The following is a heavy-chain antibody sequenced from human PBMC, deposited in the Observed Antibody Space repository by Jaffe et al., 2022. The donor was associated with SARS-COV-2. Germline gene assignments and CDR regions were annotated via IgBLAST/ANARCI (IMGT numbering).Heavy chain of an antibody. CDR1: GFTFSSYE. J-gene: IGHJ4*02. CDR3: AREPSNDGPFDY. Sequence: EVQLVESGGGLVQPGGSLRLSCAASGFTFSSYEMNWVRQAPGKGLEWVSYISSSGSTIYYADSVKGRFTISRDNAKNSLYLQMNSLRAEDTAVYYCAREPSNDGPFDYWGQGTLVTVSS. CDR2: ISSSGSTI. D-gene: IGHD1-1*01. V-gene: IGHV3-48*03.